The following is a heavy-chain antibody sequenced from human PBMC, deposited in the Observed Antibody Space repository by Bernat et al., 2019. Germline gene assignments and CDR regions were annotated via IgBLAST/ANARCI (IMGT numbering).Heavy chain of an antibody. CDR2: IYYSGST. CDR1: GGSISSGGYY. D-gene: IGHD1-20*01. CDR3: ARKPSQRITGTTQPFDY. J-gene: IGHJ4*02. Sequence: QVQLQESGPGLVKPSQTLSLTCTVSGGSISSGGYYWSWIRQHPGKGLEWIGYIYYSGSTYYNPSLKSRVTISVDTSKNQFSLKLSSVTAADTAVYYCARKPSQRITGTTQPFDYWGQGTLVTVSS. V-gene: IGHV4-31*03.